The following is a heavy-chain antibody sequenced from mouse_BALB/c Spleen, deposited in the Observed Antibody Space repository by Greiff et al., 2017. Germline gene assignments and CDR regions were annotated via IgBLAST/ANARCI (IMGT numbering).Heavy chain of an antibody. Sequence: EVKLQESGPELVKPGASVKMSCKASGYTFTSYVMHWVKQKPGQGLEWIGWINPYNDGTKYNEKFKGKATLTSDKSSSTAYMELSSLTSEDSAVYYCASADYYGSSPAYWGQGTLVTVSA. CDR2: INPYNDGT. CDR3: ASADYYGSSPAY. CDR1: GYTFTSYV. J-gene: IGHJ3*01. D-gene: IGHD1-1*01. V-gene: IGHV1-14*01.